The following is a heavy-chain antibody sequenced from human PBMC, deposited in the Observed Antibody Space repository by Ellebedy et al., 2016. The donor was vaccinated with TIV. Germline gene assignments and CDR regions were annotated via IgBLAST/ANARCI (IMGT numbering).Heavy chain of an antibody. V-gene: IGHV5-10-1*01. J-gene: IGHJ6*02. Sequence: GESLKISCKGSGYSFTSYCISWVRQMPGKGLEWMGRIDPSDSYTNYSPSFQGHVTISADKSISTAYLQWSSLKASDTAMYYCARPLPAASPTSSYYYYGMDVWGQGTTVTVSS. D-gene: IGHD2-2*01. CDR2: IDPSDSYT. CDR3: ARPLPAASPTSSYYYYGMDV. CDR1: GYSFTSYC.